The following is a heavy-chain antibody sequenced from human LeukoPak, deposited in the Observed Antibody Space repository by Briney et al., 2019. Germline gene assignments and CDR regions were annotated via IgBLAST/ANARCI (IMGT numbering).Heavy chain of an antibody. J-gene: IGHJ5*02. Sequence: SQTLSLTCAISGDSFSSHSGAWNWIRQSPSRGLEWLGRTFYRSKWYYDYAESVKGRININSDTSKNQFSLQLNSVTPEDTAVYYCARSRGYCAGGSCYDGHWFDPWGQGTLVTVSS. CDR2: TFYRSKWYY. CDR1: GDSFSSHSGA. CDR3: ARSRGYCAGGSCYDGHWFDP. D-gene: IGHD2-15*01. V-gene: IGHV6-1*01.